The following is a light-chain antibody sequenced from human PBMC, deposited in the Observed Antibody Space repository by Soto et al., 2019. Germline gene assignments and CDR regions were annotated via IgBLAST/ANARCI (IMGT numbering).Light chain of an antibody. V-gene: IGKV1-39*01. CDR1: QTISRY. Sequence: DIQLTQSPSSLSASVGDRVTITCRASQTISRYLNWYQQKPGNAPKLLIFAASSLQSGVPSRFSGSGSGTDFTLTVSSLQPEDFATYYCQQSYSNLSLAQGTKVDIK. J-gene: IGKJ1*01. CDR3: QQSYSNLS. CDR2: AAS.